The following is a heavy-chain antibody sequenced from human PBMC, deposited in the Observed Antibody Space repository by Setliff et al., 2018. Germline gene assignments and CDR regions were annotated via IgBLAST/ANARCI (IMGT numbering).Heavy chain of an antibody. D-gene: IGHD6-13*01. Sequence: GGSLRLSCAASGFTFDTYTMNWVRQAPGRGLEWVSSISSGSTYKLYADSLKGRVTISRDNGQNSLYLQLDSLRVEDTAMYYCARLRASSSWWEGPFDVWGQGTVVTVSS. J-gene: IGHJ3*01. CDR3: ARLRASSSWWEGPFDV. CDR2: ISSGSTYK. CDR1: GFTFDTYT. V-gene: IGHV3-21*01.